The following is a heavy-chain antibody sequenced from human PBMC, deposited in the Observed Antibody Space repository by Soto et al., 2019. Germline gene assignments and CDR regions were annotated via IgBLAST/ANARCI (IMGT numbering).Heavy chain of an antibody. CDR1: GGSIDRSNYY. Sequence: QLQLQESGPGLVKPSETLSLTCTVSGGSIDRSNYYWDWIRQPPGKGLEWIGTTYYNGNAYYNPSLKGRVTMSVDTSKNQFSRKLISVTAADTAVYYCARHFVAVVIKGWGYWGQGTLVTVSS. J-gene: IGHJ4*02. D-gene: IGHD3-22*01. CDR3: ARHFVAVVIKGWGY. V-gene: IGHV4-39*01. CDR2: TYYNGNA.